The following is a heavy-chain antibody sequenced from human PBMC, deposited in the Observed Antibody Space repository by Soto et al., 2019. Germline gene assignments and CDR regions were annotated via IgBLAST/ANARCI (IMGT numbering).Heavy chain of an antibody. V-gene: IGHV3-33*01. D-gene: IGHD6-6*01. J-gene: IGHJ6*02. Sequence: AGSLILSCAASGFTFSSYGMHWVRQAPGKGLEWVAVIWYDGSNKYYADSVKGLFTISRDNSKNTLYLQMNSLRAEDTAVYYCARVPERSIAAYYYGMDVWGQGTTVTVSS. CDR3: ARVPERSIAAYYYGMDV. CDR1: GFTFSSYG. CDR2: IWYDGSNK.